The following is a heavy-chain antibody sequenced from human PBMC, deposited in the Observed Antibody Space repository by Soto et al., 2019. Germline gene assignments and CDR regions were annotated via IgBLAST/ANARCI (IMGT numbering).Heavy chain of an antibody. J-gene: IGHJ5*02. D-gene: IGHD6-19*01. V-gene: IGHV3-30*18. CDR2: ISYDGSQE. CDR3: AKDLYNSGWYNYFDP. CDR1: GFSLSNCG. Sequence: QVQLVESGGGVVQPGRSLILSCAASGFSLSNCGMHWVRQAPGKGLEWVAMISYDGSQEHFIDSVKGRFTISRDNSKNTLYLQMNSPRPEDTAVYYCAKDLYNSGWYNYFDPWGQGTLVTVSS.